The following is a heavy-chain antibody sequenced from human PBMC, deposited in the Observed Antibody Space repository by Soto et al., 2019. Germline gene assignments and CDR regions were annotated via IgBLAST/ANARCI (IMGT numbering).Heavy chain of an antibody. CDR1: GGSISSGGYS. CDR2: IYHSGST. D-gene: IGHD3-22*01. Sequence: PSETLSLTCAVSGGSISSGGYSWSWIRQPPGKGLEWIGYIYHSGSTDYNPSLKSRVTISVDRSKNQFSLKLSSVTAADTAVYYRARTYDSSGSQYFQHWGQGTLVTVSS. CDR3: ARTYDSSGSQYFQH. V-gene: IGHV4-30-2*01. J-gene: IGHJ1*01.